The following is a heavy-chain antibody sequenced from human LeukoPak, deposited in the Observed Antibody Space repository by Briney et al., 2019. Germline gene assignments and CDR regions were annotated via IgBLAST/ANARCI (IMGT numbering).Heavy chain of an antibody. V-gene: IGHV4-59*01. D-gene: IGHD4-17*01. CDR3: ARGSDYGDDFQR. J-gene: IGHJ1*01. Sequence: SETLSLTCTVSGGSISSYYWSWIRQPPGKGLEWIGYIYYSGSTNYNPSLKSRVTISVDTSKNQFSLKLSSVTAADTAVYYCARGSDYGDDFQRWGQGTLVTVSS. CDR2: IYYSGST. CDR1: GGSISSYY.